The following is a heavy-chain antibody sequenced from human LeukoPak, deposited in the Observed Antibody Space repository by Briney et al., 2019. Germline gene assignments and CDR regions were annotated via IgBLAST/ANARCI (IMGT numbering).Heavy chain of an antibody. CDR3: ARDRAAGAYPWYFDY. D-gene: IGHD3-16*01. J-gene: IGHJ4*02. CDR1: GFTFDDYG. Sequence: GGSLRLSCAASGFTFDDYGMTWVRQAPGKGLEWVSGINWNGDTIGYADSVKGRFTISRDNAKNSLYLQMNSLRAEDTAVYYCARDRAAGAYPWYFDYWGQGTLVTVSS. CDR2: INWNGDTI. V-gene: IGHV3-20*04.